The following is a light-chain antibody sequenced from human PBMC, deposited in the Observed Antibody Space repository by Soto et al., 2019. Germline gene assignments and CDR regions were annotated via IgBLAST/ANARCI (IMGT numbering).Light chain of an antibody. Sequence: QSALTQPASVSGSPGQSITISCTGASSDVGGYGYVSWYQQHPGKAPKLMIYEASNRPSGVPDRFSGSKSGNTASLTISGLQAADEVDYYCSLYTSENTYVFGTGTKVTVL. J-gene: IGLJ1*01. CDR3: SLYTSENTYV. CDR2: EAS. V-gene: IGLV2-14*01. CDR1: SSDVGGYGY.